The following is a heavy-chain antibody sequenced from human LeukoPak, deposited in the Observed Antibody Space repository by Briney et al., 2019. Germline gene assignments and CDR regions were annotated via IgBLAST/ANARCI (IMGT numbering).Heavy chain of an antibody. D-gene: IGHD3-22*01. V-gene: IGHV1-69*05. Sequence: SVKVSCKASGGTFSSYAISWVRQDPGQGLEWMGRIIPIFGTANYAQKFQGRVTITTDESTSTAYMELSSLRSEDTAVYYCARESGDLDYYDSSGYPDCWGQGTLVTVSS. CDR2: IIPIFGTA. CDR1: GGTFSSYA. CDR3: ARESGDLDYYDSSGYPDC. J-gene: IGHJ4*02.